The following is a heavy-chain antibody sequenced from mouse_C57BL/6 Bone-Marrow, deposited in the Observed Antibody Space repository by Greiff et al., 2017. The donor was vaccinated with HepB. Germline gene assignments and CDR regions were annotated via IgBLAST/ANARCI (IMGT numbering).Heavy chain of an antibody. CDR1: GFTFSSYA. D-gene: IGHD1-1*01. Sequence: EVQVVESGGGLVKPGGSLKLSCAASGFTFSSYAMSWVRQTPEKRLEWVATISDGGSYTYYPDNVKGRFTISRDNAKNNLYLQMSHLKSEDTAMYYCARDITTVVEEAWFAYWGQGTLVTVSA. CDR2: ISDGGSYT. J-gene: IGHJ3*01. CDR3: ARDITTVVEEAWFAY. V-gene: IGHV5-4*01.